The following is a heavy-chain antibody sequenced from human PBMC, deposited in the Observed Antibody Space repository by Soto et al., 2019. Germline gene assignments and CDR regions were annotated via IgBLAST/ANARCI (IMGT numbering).Heavy chain of an antibody. J-gene: IGHJ4*02. Sequence: QVQLVQSGAEVREPGASVKVSCKASGYSFTSLDINWVRQTAGQGLEWMGWMQPSTGRTGYAQKFQGRVTMTRDTSINTAYMERTTLTSDDTAFYYCARGVSAGVDYWGQGTLVTGSS. D-gene: IGHD1-26*01. CDR3: ARGVSAGVDY. V-gene: IGHV1-8*01. CDR1: GYSFTSLD. CDR2: MQPSTGRT.